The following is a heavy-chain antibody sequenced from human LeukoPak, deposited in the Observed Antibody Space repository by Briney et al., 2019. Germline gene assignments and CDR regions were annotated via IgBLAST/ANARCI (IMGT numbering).Heavy chain of an antibody. J-gene: IGHJ6*03. CDR3: QRAPPMDV. V-gene: IGHV1-18*01. CDR2: ISASNGNT. CDR1: RYTFTSYV. Sequence: ASVKVSCKASRYTFTSYVISWVRQAPGQGLEWMGWISASNGNTNSAQKLQGRVTLTTETSTRPVSMSLWRLRYHDTPLYFSQRAPPMDVWGKGTTVTVSS.